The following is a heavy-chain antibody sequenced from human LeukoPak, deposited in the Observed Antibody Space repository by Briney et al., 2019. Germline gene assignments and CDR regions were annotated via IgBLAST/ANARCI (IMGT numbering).Heavy chain of an antibody. D-gene: IGHD2-2*01. CDR2: INTNTGNP. V-gene: IGHV7-4-1*01. J-gene: IGHJ4*02. Sequence: ASVKVSCKASGYTLTNYALNWVRQAPGQGLEWMGWINTNTGNPTYAHGFTGRFVFSLDTSVNTAYLQIRSLKAEDPDIYYCARVQGYCSTTSCYPHYWGQGTLVTVSS. CDR1: GYTLTNYA. CDR3: ARVQGYCSTTSCYPHY.